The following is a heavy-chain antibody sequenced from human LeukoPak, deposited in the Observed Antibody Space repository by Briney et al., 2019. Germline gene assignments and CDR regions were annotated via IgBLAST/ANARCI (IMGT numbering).Heavy chain of an antibody. D-gene: IGHD3-3*01. CDR2: ISAYNGNT. J-gene: IGHJ4*02. Sequence: AASVRVSCKASGYTFTSYGISWVRQAPGQGLEWMGWISAYNGNTNYAQKLQGRVTMTTDTSTSTAYMELRSLRSDDTAVYYCARGPSFGVVITAELDYWGQGTLVTVSS. V-gene: IGHV1-18*01. CDR3: ARGPSFGVVITAELDY. CDR1: GYTFTSYG.